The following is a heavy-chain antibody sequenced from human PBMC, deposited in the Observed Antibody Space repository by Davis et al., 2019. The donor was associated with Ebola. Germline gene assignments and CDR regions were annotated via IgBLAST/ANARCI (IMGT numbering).Heavy chain of an antibody. CDR1: GFTFSSYG. J-gene: IGHJ4*02. Sequence: GESLKISCAASGFTFSSYGMHWVRQAPGKGLEWVAVIWYDGSNKYYADSVKGRFTISRDNSKNTLYLHMNSLRAEDTAVYYCAKDRRDYGDYFDYWGQGSLVTVSS. D-gene: IGHD4-17*01. CDR2: IWYDGSNK. V-gene: IGHV3-33*06. CDR3: AKDRRDYGDYFDY.